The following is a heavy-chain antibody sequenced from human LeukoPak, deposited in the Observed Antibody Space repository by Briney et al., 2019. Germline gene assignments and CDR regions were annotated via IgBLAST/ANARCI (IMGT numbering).Heavy chain of an antibody. J-gene: IGHJ4*02. CDR1: GFTVSTNY. CDR2: IYSGGST. V-gene: IGHV3-53*01. Sequence: GGSLRLSCAASGFTVSTNYMSWVRQAPGEGLEWVSLIYSGGSTYYADSVKGRFTISRDNSENTLFLQMNSLRVEDTAMYYCAGSSRKYYFEYWGQGTLVTVSS. D-gene: IGHD6-13*01. CDR3: AGSSRKYYFEY.